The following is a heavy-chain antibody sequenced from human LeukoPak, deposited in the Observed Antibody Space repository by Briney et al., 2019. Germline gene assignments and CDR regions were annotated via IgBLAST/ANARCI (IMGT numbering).Heavy chain of an antibody. Sequence: PGGSLRLSCAASGFTFDDYGMSWVRQVPGKGLEWVSGINWKGGSTGYADSVKGRFTISRDNAKSSLYLQMNSLRAEDTALYYCAKGDRAMVLDASDIWGQGTMVTVSS. V-gene: IGHV3-20*04. J-gene: IGHJ3*02. CDR1: GFTFDDYG. D-gene: IGHD5-18*01. CDR3: AKGDRAMVLDASDI. CDR2: INWKGGST.